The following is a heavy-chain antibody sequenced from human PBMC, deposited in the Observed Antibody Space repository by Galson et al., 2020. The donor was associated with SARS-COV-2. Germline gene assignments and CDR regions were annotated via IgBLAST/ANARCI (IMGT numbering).Heavy chain of an antibody. D-gene: IGHD1-26*01. V-gene: IGHV4-31*03. Sequence: SETLSLTCTVSGVSISSDESYWSWIRQHPEKGLEWIGYIFYSGFTYYSPTFKSRLTMSLDTSKNQFSLKLNAVTAADTAVYYCASGLGGDYWGPGTLVTVSS. CDR2: IFYSGFT. J-gene: IGHJ4*02. CDR3: ASGLGGDY. CDR1: GVSISSDESY.